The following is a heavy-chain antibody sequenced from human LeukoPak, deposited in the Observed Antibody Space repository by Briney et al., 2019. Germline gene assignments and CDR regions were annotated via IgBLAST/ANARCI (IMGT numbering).Heavy chain of an antibody. Sequence: GGSLRLSCAASGFTFSTYWMNWYRQAPGKGLEWVGNINQDASEINYVDSVRGRFTISRDNAKNSLHLQMNSLRAEDTAVYYCVIDRGAQWGQGTLVTVSS. J-gene: IGHJ4*02. V-gene: IGHV3-7*01. CDR1: GFTFSTYW. CDR3: VIDRGAQ. CDR2: INQDASEI.